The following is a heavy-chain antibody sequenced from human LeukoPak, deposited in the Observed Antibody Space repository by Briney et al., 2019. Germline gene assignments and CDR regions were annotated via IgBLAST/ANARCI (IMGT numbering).Heavy chain of an antibody. D-gene: IGHD3-22*01. CDR3: ARGRYYYDSSGYLTDAFDI. J-gene: IGHJ3*02. Sequence: SETPSLTCTVSGGSISSYYWSWIRQPPGKGLEWIGYIYYSGSTNYNPSLKSRVTISVDTSKNQFSLKLSPVTAADTAVYYCARGRYYYDSSGYLTDAFDIWGQGTMVTVSS. CDR2: IYYSGST. V-gene: IGHV4-59*01. CDR1: GGSISSYY.